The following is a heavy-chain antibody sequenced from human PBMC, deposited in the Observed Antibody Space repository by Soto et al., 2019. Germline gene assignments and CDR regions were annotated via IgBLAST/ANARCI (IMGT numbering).Heavy chain of an antibody. CDR2: ITFTGVST. V-gene: IGHV3-23*01. Sequence: PGGSLRLSCAASGLTFSSYAMNWVRQAPGKGLEWVSTITFTGVSTYYADSVKGRFTISRDNSKNTLFLQMNSLRAEDTAIYYYAKGWQGFDPWGQGTLVTVSS. D-gene: IGHD6-13*01. CDR3: AKGWQGFDP. J-gene: IGHJ5*02. CDR1: GLTFSSYA.